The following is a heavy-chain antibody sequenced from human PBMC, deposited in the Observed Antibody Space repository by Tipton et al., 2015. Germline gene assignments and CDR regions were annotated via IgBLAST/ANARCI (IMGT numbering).Heavy chain of an antibody. CDR2: VYFSGTT. CDR1: GYSISSGYY. J-gene: IGHJ4*02. V-gene: IGHV4-38-2*01. Sequence: TLSLTCDVSGYSISSGYYWGWIRQPPGKGLEWIGSVYFSGTTYYNPSIKSRVNISVDTSKNQFSLRLISVTAADTAVYYCASQDIVLMVYGFDYWGQGTLVTVSS. CDR3: ASQDIVLMVYGFDY. D-gene: IGHD2-8*01.